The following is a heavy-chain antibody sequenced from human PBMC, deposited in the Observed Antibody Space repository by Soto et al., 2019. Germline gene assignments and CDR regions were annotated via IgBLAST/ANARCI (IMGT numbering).Heavy chain of an antibody. CDR2: INPRGGIT. CDR3: ARPKRLASYHYYYGMDV. V-gene: IGHV1-46*01. CDR1: GYTFSRYY. D-gene: IGHD5-12*01. Sequence: ASLKVSGKASGYTFSRYYIYWVRQAPGPGLEWMGAINPRGGITTYAQKFQGRVTMTSDTSTRTVYMELTSLKSEDTAVYYCARPKRLASYHYYYGMDVWGQGTTVTVSS. J-gene: IGHJ6*02.